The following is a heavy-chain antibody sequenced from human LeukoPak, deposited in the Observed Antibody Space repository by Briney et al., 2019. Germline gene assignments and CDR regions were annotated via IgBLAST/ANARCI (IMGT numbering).Heavy chain of an antibody. J-gene: IGHJ3*02. CDR1: GFTFSNAW. CDR2: IKSKTDGGTT. D-gene: IGHD3-22*01. Sequence: GGSLRLSCAASGFTFSNAWMSWVRQAPGKGLEWVGRIKSKTDGGTTDYAAPVKGRFTISRDDSKNTLYLQMNSLKTEDTAVYYCTTFVNYDSSGYRSRILVREEGIQRIVFDIWGQGTMVTVSS. CDR3: TTFVNYDSSGYRSRILVREEGIQRIVFDI. V-gene: IGHV3-15*01.